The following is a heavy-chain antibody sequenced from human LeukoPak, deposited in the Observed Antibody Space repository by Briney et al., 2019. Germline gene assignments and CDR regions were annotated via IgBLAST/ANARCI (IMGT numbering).Heavy chain of an antibody. CDR3: AKGTSASCYSSIGY. J-gene: IGHJ4*02. V-gene: IGHV3-23*01. Sequence: GGSLRLSCAPSGFTFRNYAMSWVRQAPGKGLEWVSVISGSGDTSYYADSVKGRFTISRDNSKNTLSPHMNSLGAEDTALYYCAKGTSASCYSSIGYWGQGTLVTVSS. D-gene: IGHD2-15*01. CDR2: ISGSGDTS. CDR1: GFTFRNYA.